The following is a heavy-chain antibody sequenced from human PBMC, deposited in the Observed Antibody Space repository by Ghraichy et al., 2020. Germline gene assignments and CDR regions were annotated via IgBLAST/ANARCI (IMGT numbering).Heavy chain of an antibody. CDR2: IHHYQGA. V-gene: IGHV4-4*02. CDR3: ARQTYGIYGMDV. J-gene: IGHJ6*02. CDR1: GGSISSRNW. Sequence: SETLSLTCDVSGGSISSRNWLSWVRQPPGKGLEWIGEIHHYQGANYNSSLESRVTISVDKSKNQFSLRLNSVTAADTAVYYCARQTYGIYGMDVWGQGTTVTVSS. D-gene: IGHD1-26*01.